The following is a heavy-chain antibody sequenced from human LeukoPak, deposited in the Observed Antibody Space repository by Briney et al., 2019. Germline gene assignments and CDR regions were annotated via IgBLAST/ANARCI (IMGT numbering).Heavy chain of an antibody. J-gene: IGHJ4*02. Sequence: GGSLRLSCAASGFTFSIYGMHWVRQAPGKGLEWVAVISYDGSNKYYADSVKGRFTISRDNSKNTLYLQMNSLRAEDTAVYYCASRPTPGLAYPNYWGQGTLVTVSS. CDR1: GFTFSIYG. CDR2: ISYDGSNK. CDR3: ASRPTPGLAYPNY. V-gene: IGHV3-30*03. D-gene: IGHD2-2*01.